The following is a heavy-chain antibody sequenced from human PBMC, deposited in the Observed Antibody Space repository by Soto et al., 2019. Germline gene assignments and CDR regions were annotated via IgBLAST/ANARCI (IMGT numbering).Heavy chain of an antibody. CDR1: GFTFDDYA. V-gene: IGHV3-9*01. CDR2: ISWNSGSI. Sequence: EVQLVESGGGLVQPGRSLRLSCAASGFTFDDYAMHWVRQAPGKGLEWVSGISWNSGSIGYADSVKGRFTISRDNAKNSLYLQMNSLRAEDTALYYCAKDLKSGWFGGNWFDPCGQGTLVTVSS. CDR3: AKDLKSGWFGGNWFDP. D-gene: IGHD3-16*01. J-gene: IGHJ5*02.